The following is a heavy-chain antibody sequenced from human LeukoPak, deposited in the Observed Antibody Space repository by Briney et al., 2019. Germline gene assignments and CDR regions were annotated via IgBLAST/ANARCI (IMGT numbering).Heavy chain of an antibody. CDR1: GFTFDDYG. J-gene: IGHJ4*02. CDR2: INWNGGST. V-gene: IGHV3-20*04. Sequence: GGSLRLSCAASGFTFDDYGMSWVRQAPGKGLEWVSGINWNGGSTGYADSVKGRFTISRDNAKNSLYLQMNSLRAEDTALYYCARVLTYYYDSSGYFFDYWGQGTLVTVSS. D-gene: IGHD3-22*01. CDR3: ARVLTYYYDSSGYFFDY.